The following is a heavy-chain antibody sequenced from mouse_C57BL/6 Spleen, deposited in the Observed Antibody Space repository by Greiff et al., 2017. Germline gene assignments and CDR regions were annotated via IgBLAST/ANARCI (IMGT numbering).Heavy chain of an antibody. CDR3: ARYLIYYDNYPLYAMDY. Sequence: EVMLVESGGGLVQPGGSLSLSCAASGFTFTDYYMSWVRQPPGKALEWLGFIRNKANGYTTEYSASVKGRFTISRATSQSILYLQLNALRAEDSATSYCARYLIYYDNYPLYAMDYWGQGTSVTVSS. J-gene: IGHJ4*01. V-gene: IGHV7-3*01. CDR1: GFTFTDYY. CDR2: IRNKANGYTT. D-gene: IGHD2-1*01.